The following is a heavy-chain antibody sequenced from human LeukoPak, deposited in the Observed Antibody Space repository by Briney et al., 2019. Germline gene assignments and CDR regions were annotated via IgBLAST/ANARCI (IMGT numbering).Heavy chain of an antibody. J-gene: IGHJ4*02. CDR2: INLNSAGT. Sequence: ASVKVSCKASGYTFTGYYMHWVRQAPGQGLEWMGWINLNSAGTKYAQKFQGRVTLTRDTSIRTVYMELSRLTSDDTAVYYCARDSISAPGCSFDYWGQGTLVTVSS. D-gene: IGHD6-13*01. CDR3: ARDSISAPGCSFDY. V-gene: IGHV1-2*02. CDR1: GYTFTGYY.